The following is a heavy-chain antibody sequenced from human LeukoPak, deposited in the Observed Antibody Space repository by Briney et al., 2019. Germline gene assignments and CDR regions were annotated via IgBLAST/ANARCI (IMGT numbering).Heavy chain of an antibody. CDR3: AREGTSQQLVPPYFDY. J-gene: IGHJ4*02. CDR2: IIPIFGTA. CDR1: GGTFSSYA. V-gene: IGHV1-69*05. Sequence: SVKVSCKASGGTFSSYAISWVRQAPGQGLEWMGGIIPIFGTANYAQKFQGRVTITTDESTSTAYMELSSLRAEDTAVYYCAREGTSQQLVPPYFDYWGQGTLVTVSS. D-gene: IGHD6-13*01.